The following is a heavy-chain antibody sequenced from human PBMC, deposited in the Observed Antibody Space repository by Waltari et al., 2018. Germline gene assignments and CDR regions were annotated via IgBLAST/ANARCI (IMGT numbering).Heavy chain of an antibody. Sequence: QVQLVQSGAEVKKPGASVKVSCKVSGYTLTELSMHWVRQAPGKGLEWMGGLEPEEGETSNAQKFQGRGTMTDDTTTDTAYMELSSLRAEDTAVDYCATQNCEMATRYFDYWGQGTLVTVSS. CDR1: GYTLTELS. D-gene: IGHD5-12*01. CDR2: LEPEEGET. V-gene: IGHV1-24*01. CDR3: ATQNCEMATRYFDY. J-gene: IGHJ4*02.